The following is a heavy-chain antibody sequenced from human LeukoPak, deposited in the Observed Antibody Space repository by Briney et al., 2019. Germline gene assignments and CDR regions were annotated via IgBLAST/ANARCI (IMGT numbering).Heavy chain of an antibody. J-gene: IGHJ5*02. Sequence: GASVKVSCKASGYIFTSYYMHWVRQAPGQGLEWMGVIDPSGDSTSYAQKFQGRVTMTRDTSTSTVYMELSSLRSEDTAVYYCARGPPFRFLEWSTPNWFDPWGQGTLVTVSS. CDR1: GYIFTSYY. CDR2: IDPSGDST. D-gene: IGHD3-3*01. V-gene: IGHV1-46*01. CDR3: ARGPPFRFLEWSTPNWFDP.